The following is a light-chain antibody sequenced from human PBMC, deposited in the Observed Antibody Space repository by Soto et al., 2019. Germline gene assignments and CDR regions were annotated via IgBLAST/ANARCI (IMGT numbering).Light chain of an antibody. V-gene: IGKV1-9*01. J-gene: IGKJ4*01. CDR1: QGISSY. CDR3: QQLNSYPLT. CDR2: AAS. Sequence: HLTPSPWSYAISVGNRVTITFXASQGISSYLAWYQQKPGKAPKLLIYAASTLQSGVPSRFSGSGSGTDFTLTISSLQPEDFATYYCQQLNSYPLTFGGGTKVDIK.